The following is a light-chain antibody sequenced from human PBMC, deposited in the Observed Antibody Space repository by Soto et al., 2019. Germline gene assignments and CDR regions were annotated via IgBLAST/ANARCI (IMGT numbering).Light chain of an antibody. Sequence: FLLTQSPGTLSLSPGERPTLSCRASQSVSSSYLAWYQQKPGQAPRILIYGASSRATGIPDRFSGSGSGTDFTLTISRLEPDDFAVNYCQQYGSSRTFGQGTKVDIK. CDR1: QSVSSSY. CDR2: GAS. CDR3: QQYGSSRT. J-gene: IGKJ1*01. V-gene: IGKV3-20*01.